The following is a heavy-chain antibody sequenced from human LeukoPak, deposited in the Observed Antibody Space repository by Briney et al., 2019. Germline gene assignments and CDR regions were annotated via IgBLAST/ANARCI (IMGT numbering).Heavy chain of an antibody. CDR3: ASGWELPIDH. CDR1: GFSFDDYG. Sequence: PGGSLRLSCAASGFSFDDYGMTWVRQPPGKGLEWVSSINWNGGSTGYADSVKGRFTISRDNAKNSLYLQMNSLRVEDTALYYCASGWELPIDHWGRGTLVTVSS. D-gene: IGHD1-26*01. V-gene: IGHV3-20*04. J-gene: IGHJ4*02. CDR2: INWNGGST.